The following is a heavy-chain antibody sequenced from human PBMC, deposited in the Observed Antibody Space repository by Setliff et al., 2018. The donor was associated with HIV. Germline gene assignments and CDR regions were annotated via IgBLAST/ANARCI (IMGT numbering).Heavy chain of an antibody. Sequence: ASVKVSCKASGYTFTNYAIHWVRPAPGQRLEWMGWINPGNGNTKYSQKFQGRVTITRDTAATTAYMALSSLRSEDTAIFYCAREPIGGDDAFDNWGQGTMVTVS. CDR3: AREPIGGDDAFDN. CDR1: GYTFTNYA. J-gene: IGHJ3*02. D-gene: IGHD2-21*02. CDR2: INPGNGNT. V-gene: IGHV1-3*01.